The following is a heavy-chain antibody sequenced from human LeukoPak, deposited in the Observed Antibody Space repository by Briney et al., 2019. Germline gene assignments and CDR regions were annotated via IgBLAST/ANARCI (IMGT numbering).Heavy chain of an antibody. CDR3: AKDSQDYGLDY. J-gene: IGHJ4*02. CDR1: GFTFSSYG. Sequence: GRSLRLSCAASGFTFSSYGMHWVRQAPGKGLEWVAYISYDGSSKYYADSVKGRFTISRDSSKNTLYLQMNSLRADDTAVYYCAKDSQDYGLDYWGQGTLVTVSS. V-gene: IGHV3-30*18. D-gene: IGHD4-17*01. CDR2: ISYDGSSK.